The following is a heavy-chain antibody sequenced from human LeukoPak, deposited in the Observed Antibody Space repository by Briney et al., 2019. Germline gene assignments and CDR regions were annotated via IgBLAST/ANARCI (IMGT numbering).Heavy chain of an antibody. V-gene: IGHV4-59*01. CDR1: GGSISSYY. CDR3: ARGSYYSYDDYYLDY. J-gene: IGHJ4*02. Sequence: PSETLSLTCTVSGGSISSYYWSWIRQPPGKGLEWIGYIYYSGSTNYNPSLKSRVTISVDTSKNQFSLKLSSVTGADTAVYYCARGSYYSYDDYYLDYWGQGTLVTVSS. D-gene: IGHD5-18*01. CDR2: IYYSGST.